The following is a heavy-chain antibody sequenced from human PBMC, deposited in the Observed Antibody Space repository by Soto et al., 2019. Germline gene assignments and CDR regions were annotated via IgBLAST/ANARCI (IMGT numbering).Heavy chain of an antibody. V-gene: IGHV4-39*07. J-gene: IGHJ5*02. Sequence: SETLSLTCAVSGGSIDNSHSFWGWVRQPPGRGLEFLGSVYYSGGTYYNPSLKSRVTVSVDTSKNQFSLTLNSMTAADTAVYYCARAQFYSGSGNYNNLMFDAWGQGIQVTVSS. CDR1: GGSIDNSHSF. CDR2: VYYSGGT. CDR3: ARAQFYSGSGNYNNLMFDA. D-gene: IGHD3-10*01.